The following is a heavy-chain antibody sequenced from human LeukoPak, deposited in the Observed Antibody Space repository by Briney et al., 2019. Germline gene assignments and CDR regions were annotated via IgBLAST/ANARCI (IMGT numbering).Heavy chain of an antibody. Sequence: PSETLSLTCTVSGGSISSGDYYWSWIRQPPGKGLEWIGYIYYSGSTYYNPSLKSRVTISVDTSKNQFSLKLSSVTAADTAVYYCARGVDDSSGYYLDYWGQGTLVTVSS. CDR2: IYYSGST. V-gene: IGHV4-30-4*01. J-gene: IGHJ4*02. D-gene: IGHD3-22*01. CDR3: ARGVDDSSGYYLDY. CDR1: GGSISSGDYY.